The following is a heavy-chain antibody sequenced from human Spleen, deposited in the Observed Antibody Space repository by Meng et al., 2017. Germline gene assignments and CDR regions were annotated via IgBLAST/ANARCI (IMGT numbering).Heavy chain of an antibody. J-gene: IGHJ4*02. CDR2: INPNSGGT. V-gene: IGHV1-2*02. CDR3: ARAATRANDY. CDR1: GGTFSSYA. Sequence: ASVKVSCKASGGTFSSYAISWVRQAPGQGLEWMGWINPNSGGTNYAQKFQGRVTMTRDTSISTAYMELSRLRSDDTAVYYCARAATRANDYWGQGTLVTVSS.